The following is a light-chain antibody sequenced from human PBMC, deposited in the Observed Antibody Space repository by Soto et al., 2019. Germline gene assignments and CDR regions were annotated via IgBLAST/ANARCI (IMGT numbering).Light chain of an antibody. CDR3: QQLNNYPLT. Sequence: HSTASLSASEVDRVTITCRASQGISSALAWYQHKPGKAPKLLIYDASNLESGVPSRFSGSGSGTDFTLAISGLQPEDFATYFCQQLNNYPLTFGPGTKVDI. CDR2: DAS. J-gene: IGKJ3*01. CDR1: QGISSA. V-gene: IGKV1D-13*01.